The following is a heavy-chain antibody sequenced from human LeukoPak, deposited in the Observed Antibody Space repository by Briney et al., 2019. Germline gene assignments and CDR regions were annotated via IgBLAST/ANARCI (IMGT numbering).Heavy chain of an antibody. V-gene: IGHV4-30-4*01. CDR2: IYYSGST. D-gene: IGHD7-27*01. Sequence: SQTLSLTCTVSGGSISSGDYYWSWIRQPPGKGLEWIGYIYYSGSTYYNPSLKSRVTISVDTYKNQFSLKLSSVTAADTAVYYCASSLTGDAFDIWGQGTMVTVSS. CDR3: ASSLTGDAFDI. J-gene: IGHJ3*02. CDR1: GGSISSGDYY.